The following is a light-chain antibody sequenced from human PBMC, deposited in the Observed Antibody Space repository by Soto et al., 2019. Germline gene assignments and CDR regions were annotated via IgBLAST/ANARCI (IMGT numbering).Light chain of an antibody. CDR1: SSYIGSKY. Sequence: QLVLTQPPSASGTPGQRVTISCSGSSSYIGSKYVYWYQQLPGTAPKLLIYRNDQRLSRISDRLSGSKSGTSASLASSGLRSEDEGDYDCAAWDDSLSVYVFGTGTKLTVL. CDR2: RND. V-gene: IGLV1-47*01. J-gene: IGLJ1*01. CDR3: AAWDDSLSVYV.